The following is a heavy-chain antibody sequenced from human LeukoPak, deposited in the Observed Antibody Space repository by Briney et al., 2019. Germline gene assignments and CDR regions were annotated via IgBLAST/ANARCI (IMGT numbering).Heavy chain of an antibody. D-gene: IGHD3-22*01. CDR3: AKTRWYYYDSSGNFDY. V-gene: IGHV3-23*01. Sequence: GGSLRLSCVASGFTFNNYPMSWVRQAPGKGLEWVSAISGSGGSTYYADSVKGRFTISRDNSKNTLYLQMNSLRAEDTAVYYCAKTRWYYYDSSGNFDYWGQGTLVTVSS. J-gene: IGHJ4*02. CDR1: GFTFNNYP. CDR2: ISGSGGST.